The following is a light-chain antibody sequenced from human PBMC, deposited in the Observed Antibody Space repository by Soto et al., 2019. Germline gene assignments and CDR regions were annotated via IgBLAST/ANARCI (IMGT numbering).Light chain of an antibody. Sequence: EIVMTRSPATLSVSPGERATLSCGASQSVSSNLAWYQQKPGQAPRLLIYGASTRATGIPARFSGSGSGTEFTLTITSLRSEDFAVYYCQQYNNWPPLTFGGGTKVEIK. J-gene: IGKJ4*01. V-gene: IGKV3-15*01. CDR2: GAS. CDR1: QSVSSN. CDR3: QQYNNWPPLT.